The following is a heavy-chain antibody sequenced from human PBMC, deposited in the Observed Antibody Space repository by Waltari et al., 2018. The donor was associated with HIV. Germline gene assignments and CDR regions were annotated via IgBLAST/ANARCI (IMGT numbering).Heavy chain of an antibody. J-gene: IGHJ6*02. CDR3: ARVEIAAAGDYYGMDV. D-gene: IGHD6-13*01. Sequence: QVQLQESGPGLVKPSETLSLTCTVSGGSISSYYWSWIRQPPGKGLEGIGYIYYSGSTNYNPSLKSRVTISVDTSKNQFSLKLSSVTAADTAVYYCARVEIAAAGDYYGMDVWGQGTTVTVSS. V-gene: IGHV4-59*01. CDR1: GGSISSYY. CDR2: IYYSGST.